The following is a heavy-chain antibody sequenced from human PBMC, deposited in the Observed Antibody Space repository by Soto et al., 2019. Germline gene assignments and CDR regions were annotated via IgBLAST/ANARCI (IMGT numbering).Heavy chain of an antibody. D-gene: IGHD2-21*02. CDR2: ISAYNGNT. Sequence: ASVKVSCKASGYTFTSYGISWVRQAPGQGLEWMGWISAYNGNTNYAQKLQGRVTMTTDTSTSTAYMELRSLRSDDTAVYYCARSPSPIVVVTATINWFDPWGQGTLVTVS. CDR3: ARSPSPIVVVTATINWFDP. V-gene: IGHV1-18*01. J-gene: IGHJ5*02. CDR1: GYTFTSYG.